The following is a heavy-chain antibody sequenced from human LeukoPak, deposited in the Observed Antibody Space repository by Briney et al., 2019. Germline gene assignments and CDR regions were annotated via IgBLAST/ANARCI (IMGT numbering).Heavy chain of an antibody. D-gene: IGHD3-3*01. CDR1: GFTFSSYS. CDR2: ISSSSSYI. CDR3: ARGVRFLEWLSLTHDAFDI. J-gene: IGHJ3*02. V-gene: IGHV3-21*01. Sequence: GGSLRLSCAASGFTFSSYSMNWVRQAPGKGLEWVSSISSSSSYIYYADSVKGRFTISRDNAKNSLYLQMNSLRAEDTAVYYCARGVRFLEWLSLTHDAFDIWGQGTMVTVSS.